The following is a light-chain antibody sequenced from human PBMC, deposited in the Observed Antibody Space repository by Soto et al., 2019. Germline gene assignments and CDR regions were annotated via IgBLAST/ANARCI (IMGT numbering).Light chain of an antibody. CDR1: QSVIYW. Sequence: DIQMTQSPSTLSASVGDRVTITCRASQSVIYWLAWFQQKPGKPPNVLIYRASALKSGVPSRFSGSGSGTEFTLTISSLQPDDFAPYYCQHYSAFSPWAFGQGTKVDIK. V-gene: IGKV1-5*03. CDR2: RAS. J-gene: IGKJ1*01. CDR3: QHYSAFSPWA.